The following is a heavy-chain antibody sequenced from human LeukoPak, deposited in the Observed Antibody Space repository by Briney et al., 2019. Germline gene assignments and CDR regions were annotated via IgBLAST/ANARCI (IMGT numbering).Heavy chain of an antibody. V-gene: IGHV4-4*07. Sequence: PSETLSLTCTVSGGSMSYNYWSWIRQPAGKGLEWIGRISTSGSTNYNPSLKSRVTMSVDMSKKQFSLQLSSVTAADTAVYYCARDSSGSYYNWFDPWGQGTLVTVSS. CDR3: ARDSSGSYYNWFDP. D-gene: IGHD1-26*01. CDR1: GGSMSYNY. CDR2: ISTSGST. J-gene: IGHJ5*02.